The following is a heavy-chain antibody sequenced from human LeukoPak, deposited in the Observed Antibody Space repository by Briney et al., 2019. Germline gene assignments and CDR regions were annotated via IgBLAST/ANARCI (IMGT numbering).Heavy chain of an antibody. J-gene: IGHJ5*02. CDR1: GLTVSHNY. V-gene: IGHV3-53*01. CDR2: IHTSGDT. D-gene: IGHD4-17*01. Sequence: GGSLRLSCAASGLTVSHNYVSWVRQAPGKGLEWVSAIHTSGDTCYADSVKGRFAISRDTSKNTLYLQINSLRVEDTAVYYCIVFGDSNHWGQGTLVTVSS. CDR3: IVFGDSNH.